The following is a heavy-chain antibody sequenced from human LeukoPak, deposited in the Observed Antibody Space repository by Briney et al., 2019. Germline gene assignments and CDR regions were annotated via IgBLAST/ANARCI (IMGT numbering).Heavy chain of an antibody. CDR1: GFTFSSYA. J-gene: IGHJ4*02. CDR3: AKDHLGFPANYFDY. CDR2: ISGSGGST. D-gene: IGHD3-10*01. V-gene: IGHV3-23*01. Sequence: GGSLRLSCAASGFTFSSYAMSWVRQAPGKGLEWVSAISGSGGSTYYAGSVKGRFTISRDNSKNTLYLQMNSLRAVDTAVYYCAKDHLGFPANYFDYWGQGTLVTVSS.